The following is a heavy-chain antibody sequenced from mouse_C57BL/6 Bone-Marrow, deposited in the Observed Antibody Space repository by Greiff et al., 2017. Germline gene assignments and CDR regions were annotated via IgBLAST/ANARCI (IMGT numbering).Heavy chain of an antibody. J-gene: IGHJ2*01. CDR1: GFTFSDFY. CDR3: ARGYYGSSADY. V-gene: IGHV7-1*01. CDR2: SRNKANDYTT. Sequence: EVKVVESGGGLVQSGRSLRLSCATSGFTFSDFYMEWVRQAPGKGLEWIAASRNKANDYTTEYSASVKGRFIVSRDTSQSILYLQMNALRAEDTAIYYWARGYYGSSADYWGQGTTLTVSS. D-gene: IGHD1-1*01.